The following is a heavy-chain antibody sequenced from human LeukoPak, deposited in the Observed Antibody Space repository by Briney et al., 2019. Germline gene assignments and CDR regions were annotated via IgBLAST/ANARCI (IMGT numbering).Heavy chain of an antibody. D-gene: IGHD3-22*01. CDR2: IISSSSTI. CDR1: GFTFSNHG. V-gene: IGHV3-48*01. Sequence: GGSLRLSCAASGFTFSNHGMHWVRQAPGKGLEWVSYIISSSSTIYYADSVKGRFTISRDNAKNSLYLQMNSLRAEDTAVYYCVRVKSHYDSSSGFQFYYFDYWGQGTLVTVSS. CDR3: VRVKSHYDSSSGFQFYYFDY. J-gene: IGHJ4*02.